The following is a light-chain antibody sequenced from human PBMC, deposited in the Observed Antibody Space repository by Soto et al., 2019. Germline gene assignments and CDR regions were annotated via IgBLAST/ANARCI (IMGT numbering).Light chain of an antibody. CDR3: NSYTSSSTLPYV. Sequence: QSALTQPASVSGSPGQSITISCTGTSSDVGGYNYVSWYQQHPGKAPKLMIYDVSNRPSGVSNRFSGSKSGNTASLTISGLQAEDAADYYCNSYTSSSTLPYVFGTGTKVTVL. CDR2: DVS. J-gene: IGLJ1*01. V-gene: IGLV2-14*01. CDR1: SSDVGGYNY.